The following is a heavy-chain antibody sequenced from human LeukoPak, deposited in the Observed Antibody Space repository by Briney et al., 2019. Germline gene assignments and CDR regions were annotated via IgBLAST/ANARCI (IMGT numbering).Heavy chain of an antibody. Sequence: GGSLRLSCAATGLTVSSNFMSWVRQAPGKGLEWVSVIYGGGSTYYADSVKGRFTISRDTPKNTLYLQMNSLRVEDTAVYYCAHTRTGYSSSWWFAFDIWGQGTMVTVSS. V-gene: IGHV3-53*01. J-gene: IGHJ3*02. CDR3: AHTRTGYSSSWWFAFDI. CDR1: GLTVSSNF. D-gene: IGHD6-13*01. CDR2: IYGGGST.